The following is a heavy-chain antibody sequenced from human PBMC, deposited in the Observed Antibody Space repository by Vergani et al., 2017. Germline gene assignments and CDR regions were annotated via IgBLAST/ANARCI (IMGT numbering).Heavy chain of an antibody. J-gene: IGHJ6*03. V-gene: IGHV4-39*01. CDR2: IYYSGST. Sequence: QLQLQESGPGLVRPSETLSLSCTVSGGSIDKTNSYWDWIRQPPGKGLEWIGSIYYSGSTYYNPSLKSRVTISVDTSKNEFSLKLNSVTAADTAIYYCAYCGGDCYSGFYFYYMDVWGEGTTVTVSS. D-gene: IGHD2-21*01. CDR3: AYCGGDCYSGFYFYYMDV. CDR1: GGSIDKTNSY.